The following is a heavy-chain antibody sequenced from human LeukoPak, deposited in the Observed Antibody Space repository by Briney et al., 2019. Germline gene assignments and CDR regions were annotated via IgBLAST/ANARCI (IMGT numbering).Heavy chain of an antibody. J-gene: IGHJ4*02. V-gene: IGHV3-23*01. Sequence: GGSLRLSCAASGFIFSSYAMSWVRQAPGKGLEWVSTISGSGGSTYYADSVKGRFTISRDNSNNTLYLQMNSLRAEDTAVYYCAKDFFGSSGWIDYWGQGTLVTVSS. CDR1: GFIFSSYA. D-gene: IGHD6-19*01. CDR2: ISGSGGST. CDR3: AKDFFGSSGWIDY.